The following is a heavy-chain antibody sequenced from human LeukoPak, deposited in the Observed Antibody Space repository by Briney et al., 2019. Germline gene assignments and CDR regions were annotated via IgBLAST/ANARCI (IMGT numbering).Heavy chain of an antibody. CDR3: AKDSSLHSSDYGAFDI. Sequence: GGSLRLSCAASGFTVSSNYMSWVRQAPGKGLEWVSVIYSGGSTYYADSVKGRFTISRDNSKNTLYLQMNSLRADDTAVYYCAKDSSLHSSDYGAFDIRGQGTMVTVS. D-gene: IGHD6-25*01. J-gene: IGHJ3*02. CDR2: IYSGGST. V-gene: IGHV3-66*01. CDR1: GFTVSSNY.